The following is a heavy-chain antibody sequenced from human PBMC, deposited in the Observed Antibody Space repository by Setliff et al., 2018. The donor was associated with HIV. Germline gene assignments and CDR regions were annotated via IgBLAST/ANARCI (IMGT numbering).Heavy chain of an antibody. D-gene: IGHD3-3*01. CDR3: ARDLRDGFEEWFSTLDDGMDV. V-gene: IGHV1-46*01. Sequence: ASVKVSCKASGYTFTSYPMHWVRQAPGQGLEWMGVINPSGGGTTYAQKFQGRVTMTRDTSINTIYMELSRLRSDDTAVYYCARDLRDGFEEWFSTLDDGMDVWGQGTTVTVSS. CDR1: GYTFTSYP. J-gene: IGHJ6*02. CDR2: INPSGGGT.